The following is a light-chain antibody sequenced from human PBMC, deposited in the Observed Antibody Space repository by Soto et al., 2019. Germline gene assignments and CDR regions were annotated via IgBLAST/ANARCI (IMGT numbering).Light chain of an antibody. Sequence: VLTQPPSASGTPGQRVTISCSGGSSNIGTNAVNWYQQLPGTAPKLLIYNNNQRPSGVPDRFSGSKSGTSASLAISGFQSEDEADYYCAAWDDSLNGYVFGTGTKVTVL. V-gene: IGLV1-44*01. CDR1: SSNIGTNA. CDR3: AAWDDSLNGYV. CDR2: NNN. J-gene: IGLJ1*01.